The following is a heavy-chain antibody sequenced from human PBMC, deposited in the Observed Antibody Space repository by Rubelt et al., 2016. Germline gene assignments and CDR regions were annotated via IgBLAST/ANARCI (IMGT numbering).Heavy chain of an antibody. D-gene: IGHD3-22*01. CDR1: GGSISSGGYY. CDR2: IFYSGST. Sequence: QVQLQESGPGLVKPSQTLSLTCTVSGGSISSGGYYWSWIRQHPGKGLEWIGYIFYSGSTYYNPSLKSRVTISGDTSKSQCSLKLSSVTAADTAVYYWARDYSSGYFDYWGQGTLVTVSS. CDR3: ARDYSSGYFDY. J-gene: IGHJ4*02. V-gene: IGHV4-31*03.